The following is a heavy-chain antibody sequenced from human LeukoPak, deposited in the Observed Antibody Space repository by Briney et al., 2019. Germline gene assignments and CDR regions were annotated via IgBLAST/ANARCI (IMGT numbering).Heavy chain of an antibody. CDR3: ARGPQFLFLDGNFYFDK. CDR1: GYSFSDYF. J-gene: IGHJ4*02. D-gene: IGHD3/OR15-3a*01. CDR2: IKPKSNDT. Sequence: ASVKVSCKASGYSFSDYFIHWVRQAPGQGLEWMGWIKPKSNDTHYAQNFQGRVTLTRATSITTVYMEMSSLRSDDTAVYYCARGPQFLFLDGNFYFDKWGQGTLVTVSS. V-gene: IGHV1-2*02.